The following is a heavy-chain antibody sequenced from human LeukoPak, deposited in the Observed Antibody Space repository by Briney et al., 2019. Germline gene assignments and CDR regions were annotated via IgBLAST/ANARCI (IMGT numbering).Heavy chain of an antibody. J-gene: IGHJ4*02. CDR1: GGSISSYY. D-gene: IGHD4-17*01. Sequence: SETLSLTCTVSGGSISSYYWSWIRQPPGKGLEWIGYIYYSGSTNYNPSLKSRVTISVDTSKNQFSLKLSSVTAADTAVYYCVRALRGAFDYWGQGTLVTVSS. V-gene: IGHV4-59*01. CDR2: IYYSGST. CDR3: VRALRGAFDY.